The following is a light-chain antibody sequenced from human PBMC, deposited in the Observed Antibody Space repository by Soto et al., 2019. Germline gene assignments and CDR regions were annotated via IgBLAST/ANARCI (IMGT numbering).Light chain of an antibody. CDR3: ASYTTTNTLV. CDR2: GVS. CDR1: SSDVGGYNY. Sequence: QSALTQPASVSGSPGQSITISCTGTSSDVGGYNYVSWYQQHPDKAPKLMIYGVSDRPSGVSNRFSGSKSANTASLTISGLQGEDEADYYCASYTTTNTLVFGGGTKVTVL. V-gene: IGLV2-14*01. J-gene: IGLJ2*01.